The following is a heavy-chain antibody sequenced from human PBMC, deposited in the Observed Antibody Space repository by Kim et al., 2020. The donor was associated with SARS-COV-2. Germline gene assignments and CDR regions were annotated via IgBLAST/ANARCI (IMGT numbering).Heavy chain of an antibody. V-gene: IGHV3-23*01. CDR2: ITDTGDEA. D-gene: IGHD3-10*01. CDR1: GFIFNKYA. J-gene: IGHJ6*01. Sequence: GGSLRLSCAASGFIFNKYAMNWVRQAPGTGLEWVSTITDTGDEAYYADSVKGRFTISRDSSKTTLYLHMSSLRSEDTAKYYCAKDHSMSRGDGTCGFWG. CDR3: AKDHSMSRGDGTCGF.